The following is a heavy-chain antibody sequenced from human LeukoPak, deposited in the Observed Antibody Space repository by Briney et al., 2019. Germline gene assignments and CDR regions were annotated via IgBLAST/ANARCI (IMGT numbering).Heavy chain of an antibody. CDR2: ISYDGSNK. V-gene: IGHV3-30*04. CDR1: GFTFSSYA. Sequence: GRSLRLSCAASGFTFSSYAMHWVRQAPGKGLEWVAVISYDGSNKYYADSVKGRFTISRDNSKNTLYLQMNSLRAEDTAVYYCAKDLYQGYGDYGYYYYYGMDVWGQGTTVTVSS. CDR3: AKDLYQGYGDYGYYYYYGMDV. J-gene: IGHJ6*02. D-gene: IGHD4-17*01.